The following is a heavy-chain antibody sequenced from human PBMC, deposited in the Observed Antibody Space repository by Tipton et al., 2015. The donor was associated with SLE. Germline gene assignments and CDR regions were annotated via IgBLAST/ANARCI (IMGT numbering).Heavy chain of an antibody. CDR1: GGSVSSGSYY. CDR3: ARRKSSSGWDFDY. D-gene: IGHD6-19*01. CDR2: IYYSGST. J-gene: IGHJ4*02. V-gene: IGHV4-39*07. Sequence: TLSLTCTVSGGSVSSGSYYWAWIRQPPGKGPEWIGTIYYSGSTYYYPSLKSRIAISEDTTKNQFSLKLTSVTAADTAVYYCARRKSSSGWDFDYWGQGTLVAVSS.